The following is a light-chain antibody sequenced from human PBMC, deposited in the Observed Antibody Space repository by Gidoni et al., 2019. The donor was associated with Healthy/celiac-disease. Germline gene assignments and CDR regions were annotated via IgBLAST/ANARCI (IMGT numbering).Light chain of an antibody. CDR3: QQYDNPYT. Sequence: DIQITQSPSSLSASVEDRVTITCQASQDISNYLNWYQQKPGKAPKLLIYDASNLETGVPSRFSGSGSGTDFTFTISSLQPEDIATYYCQQYDNPYTFGQGTKLEIK. J-gene: IGKJ2*01. CDR2: DAS. V-gene: IGKV1-33*01. CDR1: QDISNY.